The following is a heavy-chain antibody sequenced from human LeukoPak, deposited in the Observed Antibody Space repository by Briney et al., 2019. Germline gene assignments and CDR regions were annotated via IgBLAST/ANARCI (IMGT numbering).Heavy chain of an antibody. Sequence: GGSLRLSCAASGFTFSSYAMHWVRQAPGKGLEWVAVISYDGSNKYYADSVKGRFTISRDNSKNTLYLQMNSLRAEDTAVYYCARVYSSSPGYYYYMDVWGKGTTVTVSS. V-gene: IGHV3-30-3*01. CDR3: ARVYSSSPGYYYYMDV. D-gene: IGHD6-6*01. J-gene: IGHJ6*03. CDR2: ISYDGSNK. CDR1: GFTFSSYA.